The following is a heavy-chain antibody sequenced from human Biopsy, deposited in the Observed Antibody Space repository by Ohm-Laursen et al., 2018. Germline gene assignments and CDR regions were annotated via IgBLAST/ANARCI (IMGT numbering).Heavy chain of an antibody. CDR2: VTGSGRST. V-gene: IGHV3-23*01. J-gene: IGHJ5*02. CDR3: AKGRSGGTGHGNWFDP. D-gene: IGHD3-10*01. Sequence: GSLRLSCTASGFTVSNKYMSWVRQGPEKGLEWVSVVTGSGRSTYYTDSVKGRFSISRDNSKNTLYLQMNSLRVEDTAVYYCAKGRSGGTGHGNWFDPWGQGTLVIVSS. CDR1: GFTVSNKY.